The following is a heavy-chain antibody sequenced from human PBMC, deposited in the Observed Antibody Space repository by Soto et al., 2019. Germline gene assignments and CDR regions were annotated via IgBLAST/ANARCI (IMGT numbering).Heavy chain of an antibody. D-gene: IGHD6-19*01. CDR3: ARSRRGAYSSGWYSPSGYYNYGIDV. J-gene: IGHJ6*02. CDR1: GYSFTTYW. CDR2: IYPGDSDT. V-gene: IGHV5-51*01. Sequence: GESLKISCKGPGYSFTTYWIGWVRQMPGKGLEWMGIIYPGDSDTRYSPSFQGQVTISADKSISTAYLQWNSLKASDTAMYYCARSRRGAYSSGWYSPSGYYNYGIDVWGQGTKVTVSS.